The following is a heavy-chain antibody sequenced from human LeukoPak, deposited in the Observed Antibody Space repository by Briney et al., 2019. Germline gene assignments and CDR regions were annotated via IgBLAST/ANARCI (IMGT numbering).Heavy chain of an antibody. J-gene: IGHJ4*02. V-gene: IGHV3-21*04. CDR3: AKDRDSGSYLRPYYFDY. CDR2: ISSSSSYI. D-gene: IGHD1-26*01. CDR1: GFTFSSYS. Sequence: PGGSLRLSCAASGFTFSSYSMNWVRQAPGKGLEWVSSISSSSSYIYYADSVKGRFTISRDNSKNTLYLQMNSLRAEDTAVYYCAKDRDSGSYLRPYYFDYWGQGTLVTVSS.